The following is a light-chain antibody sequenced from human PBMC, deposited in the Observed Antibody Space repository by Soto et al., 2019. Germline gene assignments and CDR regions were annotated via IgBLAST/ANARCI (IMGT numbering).Light chain of an antibody. CDR1: SSDVGGYNY. CDR2: DVS. V-gene: IGLV2-14*01. J-gene: IGLJ3*02. CDR3: SSYTSSSTLWV. Sequence: QSALTQPASVSGSPGQSLTISCTGTSSDVGGYNYVSWYKQHPGKAPKLMIYDVSNRPSGVSNRFSGSKSGNTASLTISGRQAEDEADYYCSSYTSSSTLWVFGGGTQLTVL.